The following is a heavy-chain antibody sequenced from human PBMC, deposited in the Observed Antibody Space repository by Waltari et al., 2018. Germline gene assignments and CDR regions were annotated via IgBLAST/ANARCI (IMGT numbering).Heavy chain of an antibody. CDR2: VRRDGAEK. D-gene: IGHD2-21*01. V-gene: IGHV3-7*03. Sequence: EVQLVESGGGSVQPGGSLTLSCSGSGLNFNNEWMGWLRQAPGKGLGWRAKVRRDGAEKNDVDSVKGRFTISRDKAENSLFLQMNSLSAEDTAVYYCATAGAYSPQGGRYYYDSWGQGTVVSVS. CDR3: ATAGAYSPQGGRYYYDS. J-gene: IGHJ4*02. CDR1: GLNFNNEW.